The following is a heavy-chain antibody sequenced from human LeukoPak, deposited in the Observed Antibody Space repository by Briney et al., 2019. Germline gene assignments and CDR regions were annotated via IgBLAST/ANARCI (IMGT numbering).Heavy chain of an antibody. D-gene: IGHD4-17*01. Sequence: PGRSLRLSCAASGFTFSRFGMHWVRQAPGKGLEWVAVIWYDGSNKYYADSVKGRFTISRDNSKNTLNLQMNSLRAEDTAVYYCAKMRTPTAHSGDAFDIWGQGTMVTVSS. J-gene: IGHJ3*02. CDR2: IWYDGSNK. V-gene: IGHV3-33*06. CDR1: GFTFSRFG. CDR3: AKMRTPTAHSGDAFDI.